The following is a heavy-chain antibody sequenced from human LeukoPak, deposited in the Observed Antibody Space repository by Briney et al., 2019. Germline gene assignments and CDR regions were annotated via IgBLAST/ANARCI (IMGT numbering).Heavy chain of an antibody. J-gene: IGHJ4*02. CDR3: AREAYSSSWGSFDY. V-gene: IGHV4-59*01. D-gene: IGHD6-13*01. CDR1: GGSISSYY. CDR2: IYYSGST. Sequence: SETLSLTCTVSGGSISSYYWSWIRQPPGKGLEWIGYIYYSGSTNYNPSLKSRVTISVDTSKNQFSLKLSSVTAADTAVYYCAREAYSSSWGSFDYWGQGTLVPVSS.